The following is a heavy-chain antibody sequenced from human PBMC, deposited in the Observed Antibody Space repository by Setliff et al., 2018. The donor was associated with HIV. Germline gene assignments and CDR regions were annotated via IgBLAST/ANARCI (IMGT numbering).Heavy chain of an antibody. J-gene: IGHJ3*01. D-gene: IGHD1-26*01. CDR1: GYSFTRYW. Sequence: GESLKISCKTSGYSFTRYWIGWIRQMPGKGLEWLGVIWPGDSDARYSPSFRGHFTISADKSITTAYLQWSSLKASDTAMYYCAKRRASGSLLDTFDVWGQGTMVT. CDR3: AKRRASGSLLDTFDV. V-gene: IGHV5-51*01. CDR2: IWPGDSDA.